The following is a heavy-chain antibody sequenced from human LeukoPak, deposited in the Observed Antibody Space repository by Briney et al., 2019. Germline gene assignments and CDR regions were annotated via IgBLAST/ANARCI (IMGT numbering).Heavy chain of an antibody. Sequence: GGSLRLSXAASGFTFSNYPMNWVRQAPGKGLEWVSAITSDSSRTYNADSVKGRFTISRDNSKNTLYLQMNSLRADDTAIYYCAKGNTITPDYWGQGTLVTVSS. V-gene: IGHV3-23*01. D-gene: IGHD1-14*01. J-gene: IGHJ4*02. CDR1: GFTFSNYP. CDR3: AKGNTITPDY. CDR2: ITSDSSRT.